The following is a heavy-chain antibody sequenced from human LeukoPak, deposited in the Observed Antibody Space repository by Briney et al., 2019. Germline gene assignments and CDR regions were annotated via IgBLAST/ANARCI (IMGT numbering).Heavy chain of an antibody. CDR1: GFTFSSYS. J-gene: IGHJ4*02. V-gene: IGHV3-21*01. Sequence: MSGGSLRLSCAASGFTFSSYSMNWVRQAPGKGLEWVSSISSSSSYIYYADSVKGRFTISRDNAKNSLYLQMNSLRAEDTAVYYCARTAITMVRGAPNYFDYWGQGTLVTVSS. D-gene: IGHD3-10*01. CDR2: ISSSSSYI. CDR3: ARTAITMVRGAPNYFDY.